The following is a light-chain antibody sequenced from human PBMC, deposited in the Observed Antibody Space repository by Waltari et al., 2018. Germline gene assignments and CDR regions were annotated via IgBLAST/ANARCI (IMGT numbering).Light chain of an antibody. J-gene: IGKJ3*01. CDR1: QSVSSSY. CDR2: GAS. V-gene: IGKV3-20*01. Sequence: EIVLTQSPGTLSLSPGERATLSCRASQSVSSSYLACDQQKPGQAPRLLIYGASSRATGLPDRFSGSGSGTDFTLTISRLEPEDFAVYYCQQYGSSPFTFGPGTKVDIK. CDR3: QQYGSSPFT.